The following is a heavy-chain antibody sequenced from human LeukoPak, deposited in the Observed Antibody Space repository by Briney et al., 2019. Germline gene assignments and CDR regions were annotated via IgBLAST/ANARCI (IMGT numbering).Heavy chain of an antibody. CDR3: AKARGSYYRRGVYFDY. CDR1: GFTFDDYA. Sequence: GGSLRLSCAASGFTFDDYAMHWVRQAPGKGLEWVSAISGSGGSTYYADSVKGRFTISRDNSKNTLYLQMNSLRAEDTAVYYCAKARGSYYRRGVYFDYWGQGTLVTVSS. D-gene: IGHD1-26*01. V-gene: IGHV3-23*01. CDR2: ISGSGGST. J-gene: IGHJ4*02.